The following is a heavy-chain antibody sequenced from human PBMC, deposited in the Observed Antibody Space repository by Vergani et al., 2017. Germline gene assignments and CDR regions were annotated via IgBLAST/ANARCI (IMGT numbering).Heavy chain of an antibody. V-gene: IGHV3-15*01. CDR2: IKSKTDGGTT. Sequence: EVQLVESGGGLVKPGGSLRLSCAASGFTFSNAWMSWVRQAPGKGLEWVGRIKSKTDGGTTDYAAPVKGRFTISRDDSKNTLYLQMNSLRAEDTAVYYCARDYSSGWHQINLNYGMDVWGQGTTVTVSS. CDR1: GFTFSNAW. D-gene: IGHD6-19*01. CDR3: ARDYSSGWHQINLNYGMDV. J-gene: IGHJ6*02.